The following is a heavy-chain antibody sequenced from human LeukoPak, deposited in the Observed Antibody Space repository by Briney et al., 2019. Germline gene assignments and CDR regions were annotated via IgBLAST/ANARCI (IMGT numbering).Heavy chain of an antibody. CDR1: GFTFSSSD. J-gene: IGHJ6*02. CDR2: ISSSSSLI. CDR3: ARDDYSDSPTYYNGMDV. V-gene: IGHV3-21*01. D-gene: IGHD4/OR15-4a*01. Sequence: GGSLRLSCAASGFTFSSSDMDWVRQAPGKGLEWVASISSSSSLIYYTDSVKGRFTISRDNAKSSPYLQMNSLRAEDTAVYFCARDDYSDSPTYYNGMDVWGQGTAVTVSS.